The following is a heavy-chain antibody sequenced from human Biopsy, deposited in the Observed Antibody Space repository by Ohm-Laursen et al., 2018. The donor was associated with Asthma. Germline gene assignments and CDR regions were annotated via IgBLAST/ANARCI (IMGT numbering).Heavy chain of an antibody. V-gene: IGHV3-7*05. CDR1: AFTFSTYW. Sequence: GSLRLSCTASAFTFSTYWMTWVRQAPGKGLQWVATINQYGSEESYVDSVKGRFTISRDNAKNSLYLQMNSLRVDDTAFYYCARVAWDIVVVPAAMPGACFDHWGQGALVTVSS. D-gene: IGHD2-2*01. CDR3: ARVAWDIVVVPAAMPGACFDH. J-gene: IGHJ4*02. CDR2: INQYGSEE.